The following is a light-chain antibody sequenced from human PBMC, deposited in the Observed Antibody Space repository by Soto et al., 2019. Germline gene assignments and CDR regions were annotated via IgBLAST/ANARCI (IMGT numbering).Light chain of an antibody. CDR2: EVD. CDR3: NSYTTFGTRGGV. V-gene: IGLV2-14*01. Sequence: QSVLTQPASVSGSLGQSITISCTGTSNDIGAHYYVSWYQHHPGKAPKLIIFEVDRRPSGVSGRFSGSKSANTASLIISGLQPEDEADYYCNSYTTFGTRGGVFGGGTKVTVL. CDR1: SNDIGAHYY. J-gene: IGLJ3*02.